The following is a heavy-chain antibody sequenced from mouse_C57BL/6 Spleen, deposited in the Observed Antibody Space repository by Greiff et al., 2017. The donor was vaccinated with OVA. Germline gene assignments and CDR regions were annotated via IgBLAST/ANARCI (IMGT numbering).Heavy chain of an antibody. CDR3: ARRENGNYEGGAMDY. D-gene: IGHD2-1*01. V-gene: IGHV1-55*01. CDR1: GYTFTSYW. Sequence: QVQLQQPGAELVKPGASVKMSCKASGYTFTSYWITWVKQRPGQGLEWIGDIYPGSGSTNYYEKFKSKATLTVDTSSSTAYMQLSSLTSEDSAVYYCARRENGNYEGGAMDYWGQGTSVTVSS. J-gene: IGHJ4*01. CDR2: IYPGSGST.